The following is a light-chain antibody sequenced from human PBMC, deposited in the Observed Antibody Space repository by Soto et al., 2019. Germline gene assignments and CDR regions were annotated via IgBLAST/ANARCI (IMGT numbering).Light chain of an antibody. J-gene: IGKJ1*01. Sequence: EIVMTQSPATLSVSPGERATLSCRASQSVSTNLAWYRQKPGQAPRLLIFGASTRATDVPARFSGSGSGTEFTLTISSLQSEDFAVYYCLQHNSWPRTFGQGTRLEV. CDR3: LQHNSWPRT. V-gene: IGKV3-15*01. CDR2: GAS. CDR1: QSVSTN.